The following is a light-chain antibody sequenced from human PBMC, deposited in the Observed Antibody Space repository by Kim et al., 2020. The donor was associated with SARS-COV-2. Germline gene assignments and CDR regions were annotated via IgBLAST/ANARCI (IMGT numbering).Light chain of an antibody. Sequence: GNRVTITCRASQGIVSWLAWYQQKPGKAPKLLIYAASSLQSGVPSRFSGSGAGPHFALPIASLEPKDFATYFCKQANSFPLTFGGGTKMGIK. CDR1: QGIVSW. CDR3: KQANSFPLT. CDR2: AAS. V-gene: IGKV1-12*01. J-gene: IGKJ4*01.